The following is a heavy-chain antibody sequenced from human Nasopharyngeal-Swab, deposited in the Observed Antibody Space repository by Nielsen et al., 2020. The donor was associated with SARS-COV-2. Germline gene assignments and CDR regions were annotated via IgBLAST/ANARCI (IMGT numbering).Heavy chain of an antibody. CDR2: IVVGSGNT. CDR3: AAGATIRASYYYYYYMDV. V-gene: IGHV1-58*02. CDR1: GFTFTSSA. J-gene: IGHJ6*03. D-gene: IGHD5-12*01. Sequence: VSCKASGFTFTSSAMQWVRQARGQRLEWIGWIVVGSGNTNYAQKFQERVTITRDMSTSTAYMELSSLRSEDTAVYYCAAGATIRASYYYYYYMDVWGKGTTVTVSS.